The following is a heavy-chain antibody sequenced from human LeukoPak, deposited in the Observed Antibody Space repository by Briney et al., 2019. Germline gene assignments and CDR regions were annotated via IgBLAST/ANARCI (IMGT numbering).Heavy chain of an antibody. J-gene: IGHJ4*02. CDR3: ARDLRGSSCYDY. V-gene: IGHV4-4*07. CDR2: IYTSGST. D-gene: IGHD2-2*01. CDR1: GGSISSYY. Sequence: PSETLSLTCSVSGGSISSYYWSWIRQPAGKGLEWIGRIYTSGSTSYNPSLKSRVTISVDKPKNQFSLKLTSVTAADTALYYCARDLRGSSCYDYWGQGTLVTVSS.